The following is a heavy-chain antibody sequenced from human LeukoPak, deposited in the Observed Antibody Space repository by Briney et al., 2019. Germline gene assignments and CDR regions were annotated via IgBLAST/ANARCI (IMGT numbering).Heavy chain of an antibody. CDR3: ARVFQVGTTTKFDS. CDR2: IFYSGST. J-gene: IGHJ4*02. D-gene: IGHD1-26*01. Sequence: SQTLSLTCTVSGGSISSRDYYCSWIRQPPGKGLEWIGYIFYSGSTYYNPSLKSRVTISVDTSKNQFSLKVISVTAADSAVYYCARVFQVGTTTKFDSWGQGTLVTVSS. CDR1: GGSISSRDYY. V-gene: IGHV4-30-4*08.